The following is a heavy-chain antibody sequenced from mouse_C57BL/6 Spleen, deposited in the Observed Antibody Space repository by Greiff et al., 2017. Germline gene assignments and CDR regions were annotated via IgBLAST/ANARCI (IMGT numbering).Heavy chain of an antibody. Sequence: EVQLVESGGGLVQPKGSLKLSCAASGFSFNTYAMNWVRQAPGKGLEWVARLRSKSNNYATYYADSVKDRFTISRDDSESMLYLQMNNLKTEDTAMYYCVRDGSSHYYAMDYWGQGTSVTVSS. D-gene: IGHD1-1*01. J-gene: IGHJ4*01. CDR3: VRDGSSHYYAMDY. V-gene: IGHV10-1*01. CDR1: GFSFNTYA. CDR2: LRSKSNNYAT.